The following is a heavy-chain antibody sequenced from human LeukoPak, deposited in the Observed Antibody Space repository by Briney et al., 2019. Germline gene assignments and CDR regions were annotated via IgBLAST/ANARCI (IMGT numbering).Heavy chain of an antibody. CDR3: AKDAGIGLRRYYFDY. CDR2: ISSSSSTI. V-gene: IGHV3-48*01. Sequence: QPGGSLRLSCAASGFTFSSYSMNWVRQAPGKGLEWVSYISSSSSTIYYADSVKGRFTISRDNSKNTLYLQMNSLRAEDTAVYYCAKDAGIGLRRYYFDYWGQGTLVTVSS. CDR1: GFTFSSYS. D-gene: IGHD1-26*01. J-gene: IGHJ4*02.